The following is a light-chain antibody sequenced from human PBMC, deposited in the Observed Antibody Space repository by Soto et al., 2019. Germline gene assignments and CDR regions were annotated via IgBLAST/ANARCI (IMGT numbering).Light chain of an antibody. CDR3: QQYDTSPLT. Sequence: EIVMTQSPATLSVSPGERATLSCRASLSVRSNSLAWYQQKPGQAPRLLIYGASSRATGVPDRFSGSGSGTDFTLTISRLEPEDFAVYHCQQYDTSPLTFGGGTKVDIK. J-gene: IGKJ4*01. CDR2: GAS. CDR1: LSVRSNS. V-gene: IGKV3-20*01.